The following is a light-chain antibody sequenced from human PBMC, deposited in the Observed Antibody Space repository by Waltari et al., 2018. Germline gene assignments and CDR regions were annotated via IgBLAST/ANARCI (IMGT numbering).Light chain of an antibody. CDR1: QSISRW. CDR3: QHYIGYSTWT. J-gene: IGKJ1*01. CDR2: KAS. Sequence: DIQLTQSPATLSASIGDRVTITCRASQSISRWLAWYQQKPGKAPNLLMYKASSLESGVPSRFSGNGSVTEFTLTISSLQPDDFATYYCQHYIGYSTWTFGQGTKVEFK. V-gene: IGKV1-5*03.